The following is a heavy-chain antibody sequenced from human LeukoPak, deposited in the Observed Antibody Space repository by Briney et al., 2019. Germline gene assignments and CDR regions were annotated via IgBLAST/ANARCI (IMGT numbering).Heavy chain of an antibody. CDR3: ARPAYPTVTHAYFDY. Sequence: ASVKVSCKASGYTFTSYGISWVRQAPGQGLEWMGWSSAYNGNTNYAQKLQGRVTMTTDTSTSTAYMELRSLRSDDTAVYYCARPAYPTVTHAYFDYWGQGTLVTVSS. D-gene: IGHD4-17*01. J-gene: IGHJ4*02. V-gene: IGHV1-18*01. CDR1: GYTFTSYG. CDR2: SSAYNGNT.